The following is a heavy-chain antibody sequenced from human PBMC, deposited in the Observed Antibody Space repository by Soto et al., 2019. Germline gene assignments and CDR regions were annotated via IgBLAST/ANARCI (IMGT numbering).Heavy chain of an antibody. J-gene: IGHJ3*02. CDR3: ARGFYYDSGYWAAFDI. CDR1: GYTFTGYY. Sequence: ASVKVSCKASGYTFTGYYMQWVRQAAGRGLEWMGWINHNSGDTNYAQKFQGRVIMTRDTSISTAYMELSGLRSDDTAVYYCARGFYYDSGYWAAFDIWGQGTMVTV. D-gene: IGHD3-22*01. CDR2: INHNSGDT. V-gene: IGHV1-2*02.